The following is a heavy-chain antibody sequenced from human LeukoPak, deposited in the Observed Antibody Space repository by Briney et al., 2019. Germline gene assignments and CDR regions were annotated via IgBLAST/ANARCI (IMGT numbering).Heavy chain of an antibody. V-gene: IGHV4-39*01. Sequence: PSETLSLTCTVSGGSISSSSYYWGWLRQPPGKGLEWIGSIYYSGSTYYNPSLKGRVTISVDTSKNQLSLKLSSVTAADTAVYYCARLGRNSGYAKTKGYFDYWGQGTLVTVSS. J-gene: IGHJ4*02. CDR2: IYYSGST. D-gene: IGHD5-12*01. CDR1: GGSISSSSYY. CDR3: ARLGRNSGYAKTKGYFDY.